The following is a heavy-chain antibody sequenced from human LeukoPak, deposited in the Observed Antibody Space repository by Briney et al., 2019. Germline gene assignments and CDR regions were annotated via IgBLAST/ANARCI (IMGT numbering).Heavy chain of an antibody. V-gene: IGHV3-11*04. D-gene: IGHD2-2*01. Sequence: GGSPRLSCAASGFTFSDYYMGWIRQAPGKGLEWVSYISSSGTSMYYADSVKGRFTISRDNAKNSLFLQMNSLRVEDTAVYYCARAPTVLVGYCSSSSCQADYWGRGTLVTVSS. CDR1: GFTFSDYY. J-gene: IGHJ4*02. CDR2: ISSSGTSM. CDR3: ARAPTVLVGYCSSSSCQADY.